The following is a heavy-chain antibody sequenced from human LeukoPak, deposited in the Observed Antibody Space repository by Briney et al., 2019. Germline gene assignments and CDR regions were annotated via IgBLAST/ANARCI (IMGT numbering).Heavy chain of an antibody. J-gene: IGHJ4*02. Sequence: GGSLRLSCAASGFTFSNYAMHWVRQAPGKGLEWVALISYAGSNKYYADSVKGRFTISRDNSKNTLYLQMNSLRGEDTAVYYCARQLSGYYYDYWGQGTLVTVSS. D-gene: IGHD3-22*01. CDR1: GFTFSNYA. CDR3: ARQLSGYYYDY. V-gene: IGHV3-30*14. CDR2: ISYAGSNK.